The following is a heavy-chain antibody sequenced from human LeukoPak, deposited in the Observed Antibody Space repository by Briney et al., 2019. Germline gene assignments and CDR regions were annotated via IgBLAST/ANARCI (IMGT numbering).Heavy chain of an antibody. CDR2: IYSSGNT. J-gene: IGHJ4*02. Sequence: SETLSLTCTVSGGSISSSGYYWGWIRQPPGKGLDCIGSIYSSGNTYYSPSLKGRVTISLDTSKNQFSLRLSSVTAADTAVYYCARHNSGTYLDWGQGNLVTVSS. D-gene: IGHD1-26*01. V-gene: IGHV4-39*01. CDR1: GGSISSSGYY. CDR3: ARHNSGTYLD.